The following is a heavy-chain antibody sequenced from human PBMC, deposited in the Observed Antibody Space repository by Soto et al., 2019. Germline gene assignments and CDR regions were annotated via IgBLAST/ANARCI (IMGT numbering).Heavy chain of an antibody. CDR1: GYTFTSYG. D-gene: IGHD5-18*01. J-gene: IGHJ4*02. Sequence: GASVKVSCKASGYTFTSYGISWVRQAPGQGLEWVGWISAYNGNTNYAQKLQGRVTMTTDTSTSTAYMELRSLRSDDTAVYYCARTIQLWWMGSHYFDYWGQGTLVTVSS. V-gene: IGHV1-18*01. CDR2: ISAYNGNT. CDR3: ARTIQLWWMGSHYFDY.